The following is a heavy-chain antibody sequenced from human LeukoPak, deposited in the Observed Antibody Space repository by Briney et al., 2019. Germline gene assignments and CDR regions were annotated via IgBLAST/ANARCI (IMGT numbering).Heavy chain of an antibody. CDR2: ISSSSSYI. CDR1: GFTFSSYA. D-gene: IGHD1-26*01. V-gene: IGHV3-21*01. CDR3: ARARVGATIGAFDI. J-gene: IGHJ3*02. Sequence: GGSLRLSCAASGFTFSSYAMSWVRQAPGKGLEWVSSISSSSSYIYYADSVKGRFTISRDNAKNSLYLQMNSLRAEDTAVYYCARARVGATIGAFDIWGQGTMVTVSS.